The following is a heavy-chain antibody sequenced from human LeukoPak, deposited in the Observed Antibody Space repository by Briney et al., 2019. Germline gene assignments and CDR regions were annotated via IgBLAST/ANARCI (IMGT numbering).Heavy chain of an antibody. CDR3: ARMDHHGGRDNWFDP. J-gene: IGHJ5*02. CDR2: INPNSGGT. V-gene: IGHV1-2*02. CDR1: GYTFTGYY. D-gene: IGHD2-15*01. Sequence: VKVSCKASGYTFTGYYMHWVRQAPGQGLEWMGWINPNSGGTNYAQKFQGRVTITRDPSISTAYMELSSLRSEDTAVYYCARMDHHGGRDNWFDPWGQGTLVTVSS.